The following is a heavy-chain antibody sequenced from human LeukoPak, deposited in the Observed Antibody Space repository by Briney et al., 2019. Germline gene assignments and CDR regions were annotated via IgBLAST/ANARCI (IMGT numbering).Heavy chain of an antibody. D-gene: IGHD5-24*01. CDR1: GGSISSYY. Sequence: SETLSLTCTVSGGSISSYYWSWIRQPPGKGLEWIGYIYHSGSTYYNPSLKSRVTISVDRSKNQFSLKLSSVTAADTAVYYCVTEEMATTVYWGQGTLVTVSS. V-gene: IGHV4-59*12. CDR3: VTEEMATTVY. J-gene: IGHJ4*02. CDR2: IYHSGST.